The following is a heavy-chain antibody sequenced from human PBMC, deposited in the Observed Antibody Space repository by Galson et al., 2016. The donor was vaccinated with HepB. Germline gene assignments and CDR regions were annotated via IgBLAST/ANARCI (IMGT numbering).Heavy chain of an antibody. D-gene: IGHD2-15*01. CDR1: GGSISSGNW. Sequence: ETLSLTCAVSGGSISSGNWWSWLRQPPGKGLEWIGEIYHSGGTSYNASLNSRLTISVDTSKNQFSLKLRLDDTAVYFCARICSGARCFDAFDVWGQGTMVTVSS. CDR2: IYHSGGT. V-gene: IGHV4-4*01. J-gene: IGHJ3*01. CDR3: ARICSGARCFDAFDV.